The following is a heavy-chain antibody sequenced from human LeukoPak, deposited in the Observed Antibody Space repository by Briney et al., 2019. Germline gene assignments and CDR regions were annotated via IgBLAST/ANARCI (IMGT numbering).Heavy chain of an antibody. V-gene: IGHV4-59*01. CDR1: GGSFSGYY. CDR2: IYYSGST. Sequence: PSETLSLTCAVYGGSFSGYYWSWIRQPPGKGLEWIGYIYYSGSTNYNPSLKSRVTISVDTSKNQFSLKLSSVTAADTAVYYCASSPYDYYYMDVWGKGTTVTVSS. J-gene: IGHJ6*03. CDR3: ASSPYDYYYMDV.